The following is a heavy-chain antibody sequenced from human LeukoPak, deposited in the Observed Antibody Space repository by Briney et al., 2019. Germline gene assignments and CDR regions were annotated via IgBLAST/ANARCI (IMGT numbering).Heavy chain of an antibody. D-gene: IGHD6-19*01. V-gene: IGHV3-30*18. Sequence: SGGSLRLSCAASGFTFSSYGMHWVRQAPGKGLEWVAVISYDGSNKYYADSVKGRFTISRDNSKNTLYLQMNSLRAEDTAVYYCAKDLGAVAGTGDYWGQGTLVTVSS. CDR1: GFTFSSYG. J-gene: IGHJ4*02. CDR2: ISYDGSNK. CDR3: AKDLGAVAGTGDY.